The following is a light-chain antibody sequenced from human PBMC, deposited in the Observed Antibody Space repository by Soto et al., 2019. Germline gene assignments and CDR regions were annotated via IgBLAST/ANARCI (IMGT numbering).Light chain of an antibody. Sequence: EIVLTPSPATLSLSPGERATLSCRTSPSVGTYLAWYQHNPGQAPRLLIYDASNRATGIQARFSGSGSGTDFTLTISSPEPEDFAVYYCQQRYNWPHSFSQGNKLEIK. V-gene: IGKV3-11*01. CDR2: DAS. CDR3: QQRYNWPHS. CDR1: PSVGTY. J-gene: IGKJ2*01.